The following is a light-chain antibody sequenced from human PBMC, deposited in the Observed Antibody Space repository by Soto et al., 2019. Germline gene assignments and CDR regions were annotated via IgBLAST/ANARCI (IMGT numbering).Light chain of an antibody. J-gene: IGLJ2*01. CDR1: SSDVGSYNL. CDR3: CSYAGSSTWGV. Sequence: QSVLTQPASVSGSPGQSITISCTGTSSDVGSYNLVSWYQQHPGKAPKLMIYEVSKRPSGVSNRFSGSKSGNTASLTISGLQAEDEADYYCCSYAGSSTWGVFGGGTKVTVL. V-gene: IGLV2-23*02. CDR2: EVS.